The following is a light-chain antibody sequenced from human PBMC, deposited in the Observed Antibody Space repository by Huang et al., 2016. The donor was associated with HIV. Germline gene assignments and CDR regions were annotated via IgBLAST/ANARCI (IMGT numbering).Light chain of an antibody. V-gene: IGKV2-28*01. CDR3: MQVLQTPLT. J-gene: IGKJ4*01. CDR2: LGS. Sequence: DIVMTQSPLSLPVTPGEPASISCRSSQSLLHSNGYNYLDWYLQKPGQSPQLLIYLGSNRGSGVPDRFSGSGSGTDFTLKISRVEAEDVGVYYCMQVLQTPLTFGGGTKVEIK. CDR1: QSLLHSNGYNY.